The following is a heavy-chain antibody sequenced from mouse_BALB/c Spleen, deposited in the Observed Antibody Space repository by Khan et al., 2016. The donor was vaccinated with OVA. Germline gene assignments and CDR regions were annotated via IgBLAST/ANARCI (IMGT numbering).Heavy chain of an antibody. CDR1: GYSITSDYA. D-gene: IGHD2-3*01. J-gene: IGHJ2*01. Sequence: EVQLQESGPGLVKPSQSLYLTCTVTGYSITSDYAWNWIRQFPGNKLEWMGYISYSGSTSYNPSFKSRISITRDTSKNQFFLQLNSVTTEDTATYYCARDDGYSDYCGQGTTLTVSS. CDR2: ISYSGST. CDR3: ARDDGYSDY. V-gene: IGHV3-2*02.